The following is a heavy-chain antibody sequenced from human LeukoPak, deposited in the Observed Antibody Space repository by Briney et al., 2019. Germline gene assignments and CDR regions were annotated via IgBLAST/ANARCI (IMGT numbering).Heavy chain of an antibody. D-gene: IGHD3-10*02. Sequence: GGSLRLSCAASGFTFSSYEMNWVRQAPGKGLEWVSYISSSGSTIFYADSVKGRFTISRDNAKNSLYLQMNSLRAEDTAIYYCARDNYVKLNYWGQGTLATVSS. CDR1: GFTFSSYE. J-gene: IGHJ4*02. CDR3: ARDNYVKLNY. V-gene: IGHV3-48*03. CDR2: ISSSGSTI.